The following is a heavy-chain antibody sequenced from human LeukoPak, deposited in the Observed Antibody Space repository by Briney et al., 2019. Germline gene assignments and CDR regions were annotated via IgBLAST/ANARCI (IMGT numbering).Heavy chain of an antibody. J-gene: IGHJ4*02. V-gene: IGHV1-18*01. CDR1: GYTFTSYG. CDR3: ALTYCGGDCYLPYDY. CDR2: ISAYNGNT. Sequence: ASVKVSCKASGYTFTSYGISWVRQAPGQGLEWIGWISAYNGNTNYAQKLQGRVTMTTDTFTSTAYMELRSLRSDDTAVYYCALTYCGGDCYLPYDYWGQGTLVTVSS. D-gene: IGHD2-21*02.